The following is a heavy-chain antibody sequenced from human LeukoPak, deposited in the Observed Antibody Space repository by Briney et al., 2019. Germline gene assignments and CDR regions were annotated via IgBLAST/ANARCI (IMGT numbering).Heavy chain of an antibody. D-gene: IGHD4-11*01. Sequence: SVKVSCKASGGTFSSYAISWVRQAPGQGLEWMGGIIPIFGTANYAQKFQGRVTITTDESTSAAYMELSSLRSEDTAVYYCARVDDYSNSIDYWGQGTLVTVSS. CDR3: ARVDDYSNSIDY. V-gene: IGHV1-69*05. CDR1: GGTFSSYA. J-gene: IGHJ4*02. CDR2: IIPIFGTA.